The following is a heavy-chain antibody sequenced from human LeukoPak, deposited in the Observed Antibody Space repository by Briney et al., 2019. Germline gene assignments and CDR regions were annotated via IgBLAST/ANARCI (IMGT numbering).Heavy chain of an antibody. CDR2: ISGSGGTS. J-gene: IGHJ4*02. CDR3: ARGLTAISFTDY. D-gene: IGHD2-21*02. V-gene: IGHV3-23*01. Sequence: GGSLRLSCAASGFTVRGNYTTWVRQAPGEGLEWVSAISGSGGTSYYADSVKGRFTISRDNSKNTLDLQMNSLRAEDTALYYCARGLTAISFTDYWGQGTLVTVSS. CDR1: GFTVRGNY.